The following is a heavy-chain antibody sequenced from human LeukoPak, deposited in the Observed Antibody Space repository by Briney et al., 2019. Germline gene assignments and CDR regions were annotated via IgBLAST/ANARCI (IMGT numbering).Heavy chain of an antibody. V-gene: IGHV3-15*01. Sequence: GGSLRLSCAASGFTFSNAWMSLVRQAPGKGLEWVGRIKSKTDGGTTDYAAPVKGRFTISRDDSKNTLYLQMNSLKTEDTAVYYCTTEPTYYDILTGYFDYWGQGTLVTVSS. CDR1: GFTFSNAW. CDR2: IKSKTDGGTT. D-gene: IGHD3-9*01. CDR3: TTEPTYYDILTGYFDY. J-gene: IGHJ4*02.